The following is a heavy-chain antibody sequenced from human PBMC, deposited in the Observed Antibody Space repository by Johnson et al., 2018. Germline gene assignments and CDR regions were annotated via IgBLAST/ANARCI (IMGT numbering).Heavy chain of an antibody. V-gene: IGHV1-46*01. D-gene: IGHD1-26*01. CDR3: ARPVGLTDAFDI. CDR1: GYTFTNYY. Sequence: QVQLVQSGAEVKKPGASVTVSCKTSGYTFTNYYIHWVRQAPGQGLEWLAMINPNGGSTRYARQFQARITLTRDTSTGTVYMDMTSLRNDDTAFYYCARPVGLTDAFDIWGQGSMVTGSS. J-gene: IGHJ3*02. CDR2: INPNGGST.